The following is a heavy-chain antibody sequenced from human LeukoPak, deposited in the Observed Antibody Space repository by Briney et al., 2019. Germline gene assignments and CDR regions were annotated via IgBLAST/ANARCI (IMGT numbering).Heavy chain of an antibody. CDR2: IYYSGST. CDR3: ARDGYYGDYVGFDY. V-gene: IGHV4-39*07. Sequence: SETLSLTCTVSGGSISSTTSYWGWIRQPPGKGLEWIASIYYSGSTNYNPSLKSRVTISVDTSKNQFSLKLSSVAAADTAVYYCARDGYYGDYVGFDYWGQGTLVTVSS. J-gene: IGHJ4*02. D-gene: IGHD4-17*01. CDR1: GGSISSTTSY.